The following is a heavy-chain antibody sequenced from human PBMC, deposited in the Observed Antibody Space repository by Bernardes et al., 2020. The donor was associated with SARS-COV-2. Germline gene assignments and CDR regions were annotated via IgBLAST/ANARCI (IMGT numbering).Heavy chain of an antibody. D-gene: IGHD5-18*01. CDR2: ISYDGNNK. CDR3: ARPLEGMQLWSDAFDI. CDR1: GFTFSNYG. V-gene: IGHV3-30*03. Sequence: GSLRLSCAASGFTFSNYGMHWVRQAPGKGLEWVAFISYDGNNKYYANSVKGRFTISRDNSKNTMYLQMNSLRPEGTAVYYCARPLEGMQLWSDAFDIWGQGTMVTVSS. J-gene: IGHJ3*02.